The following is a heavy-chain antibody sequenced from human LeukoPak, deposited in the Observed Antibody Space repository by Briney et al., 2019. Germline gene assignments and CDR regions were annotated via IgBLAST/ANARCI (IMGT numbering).Heavy chain of an antibody. Sequence: PGGSLRLSCAASGFTFSSYEMNWVRQAPGKGLEGVSFISSSGSAIHYADSVRGRFTISRDNAKNSLYLQMSRLRAEDTAVYYCAREKLSFFDSSGYFDYWGQGTLVTVSS. CDR3: AREKLSFFDSSGYFDY. D-gene: IGHD3-22*01. V-gene: IGHV3-48*03. CDR2: ISSSGSAI. CDR1: GFTFSSYE. J-gene: IGHJ4*02.